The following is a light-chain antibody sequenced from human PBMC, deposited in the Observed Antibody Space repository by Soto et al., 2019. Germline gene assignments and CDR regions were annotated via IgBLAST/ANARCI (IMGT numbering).Light chain of an antibody. Sequence: DIQLTQSPSFLSASVGDRVTITCRASQGISSYLAWYQQKPGKAPKLLIHGASTLQGGVPSRFSGSASGTEFTLTISGLQPEDFATYYCQQLSSYPYFGQGTKLDIK. J-gene: IGKJ2*01. CDR1: QGISSY. V-gene: IGKV1-9*01. CDR3: QQLSSYPY. CDR2: GAS.